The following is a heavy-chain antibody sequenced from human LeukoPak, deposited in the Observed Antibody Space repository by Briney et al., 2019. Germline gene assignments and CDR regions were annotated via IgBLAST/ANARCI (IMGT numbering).Heavy chain of an antibody. CDR2: TYYRSKWYN. Sequence: SQTLSLTCAISGDSVSSNSATWNWIRQSPSRGLEWLGRTYYRSKWYNDYAVSVKSRITINSDTSKNQFSLQLNSVTPEDTAVYYCARWVGSSGRFDYWGQGTLVTVSS. J-gene: IGHJ4*02. CDR1: GDSVSSNSAT. CDR3: ARWVGSSGRFDY. D-gene: IGHD3-22*01. V-gene: IGHV6-1*01.